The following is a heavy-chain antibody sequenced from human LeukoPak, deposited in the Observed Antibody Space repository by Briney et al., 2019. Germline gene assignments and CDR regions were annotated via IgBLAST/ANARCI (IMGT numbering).Heavy chain of an antibody. D-gene: IGHD3-10*01. CDR3: AKDSYGSGSLWEMGWFDP. CDR1: GFTFSSYG. J-gene: IGHJ5*02. V-gene: IGHV3-23*01. Sequence: GGTLRLSCAASGFTFSSYGMSWVRQAPGKGLEWVSGIGGSGGSTYYADSVKGRFTISRDNSKNTLYLQMNSLRAEDTAVYYCAKDSYGSGSLWEMGWFDPWGQGTLVTVSS. CDR2: IGGSGGST.